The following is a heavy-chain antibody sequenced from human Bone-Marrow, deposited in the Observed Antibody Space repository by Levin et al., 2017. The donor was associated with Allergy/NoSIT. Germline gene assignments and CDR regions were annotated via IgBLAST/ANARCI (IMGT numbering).Heavy chain of an antibody. CDR3: AALYGDLYDWFDP. D-gene: IGHD4-17*01. Sequence: SETLSLTCTVSGGSISSTSYYWGWIRQPPGKGLEWIGTIYYGGTSYYNPSLKSRVTISVDTSKNQFSLNLSSVTATDTAVYYCAALYGDLYDWFDPWGQGTLVTVSS. CDR1: GGSISSTSYY. V-gene: IGHV4-39*01. CDR2: IYYGGTS. J-gene: IGHJ5*02.